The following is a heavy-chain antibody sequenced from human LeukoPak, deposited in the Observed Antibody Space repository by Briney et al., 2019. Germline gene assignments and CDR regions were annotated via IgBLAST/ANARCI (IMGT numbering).Heavy chain of an antibody. CDR2: ISANNGNT. V-gene: IGHV1-18*01. CDR1: GYTFTSYG. J-gene: IGHJ4*02. Sequence: ASVKVSCKASGYTFTSYGISWVRQATGQGLEWMGWISANNGNTNYGQKLQGRVTMTTDTSTSTAYMELRSLRSDDTAVYYCARDLTPYYGSGSYSTQDYWGQGTLVTVSS. D-gene: IGHD3-10*01. CDR3: ARDLTPYYGSGSYSTQDY.